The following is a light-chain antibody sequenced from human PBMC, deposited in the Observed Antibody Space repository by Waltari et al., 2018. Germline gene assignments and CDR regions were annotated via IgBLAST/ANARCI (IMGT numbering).Light chain of an antibody. CDR1: ISHVGGYDY. CDR2: DVS. Sequence: QSALTQPASVSESPGQSITISCTGTISHVGGYDYVSWYQQHPGKAPKLLIYDVSERPAGVSNRFSGSKSGNTASLTISGLQAEDEADYYCCSYALFSTLVFGGGTKVTVL. CDR3: CSYALFSTLV. J-gene: IGLJ2*01. V-gene: IGLV2-23*02.